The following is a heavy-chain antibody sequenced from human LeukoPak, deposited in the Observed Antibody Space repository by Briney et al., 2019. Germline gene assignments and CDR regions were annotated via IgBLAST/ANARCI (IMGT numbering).Heavy chain of an antibody. D-gene: IGHD5-18*01. J-gene: IGHJ4*02. CDR1: GGSFSGYY. Sequence: PSETLSLTCAVYGGSFSGYYWSWTRQPPGKGLEWIGEINRSGSTNYNPSLKSRVTISVDTSKNQFSLKLSSVTAADTAVYYCARASGYSYGLDYWGQGTLVTVSS. CDR2: INRSGST. V-gene: IGHV4-34*01. CDR3: ARASGYSYGLDY.